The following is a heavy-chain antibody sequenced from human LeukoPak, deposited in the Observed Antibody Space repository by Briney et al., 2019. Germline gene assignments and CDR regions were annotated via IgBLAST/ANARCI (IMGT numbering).Heavy chain of an antibody. CDR3: ARAKLGYCSGGSCYPSFDY. Sequence: KAGGSLRLSCAASGFTFSDYYMSWIRQAPGKGLEWVSYIISSGGYTNYADSVKGRFTISRDKAKNSLYLQMNSLRAEDTAMYYCARAKLGYCSGGSCYPSFDYWGQGTLVTVSS. CDR2: IISSGGYT. D-gene: IGHD2-15*01. J-gene: IGHJ4*02. CDR1: GFTFSDYY. V-gene: IGHV3-11*06.